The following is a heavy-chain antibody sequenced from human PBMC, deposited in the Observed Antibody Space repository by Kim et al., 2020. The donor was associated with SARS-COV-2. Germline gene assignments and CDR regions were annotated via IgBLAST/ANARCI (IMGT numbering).Heavy chain of an antibody. J-gene: IGHJ6*01. D-gene: IGHD2-21*01. CDR3: AKDREGFVVGHYCYGMVV. CDR2: ISYAGSNK. CDR1: GFTFSSYG. Sequence: GGSLRLSCAASGFTFSSYGMHWVRQAPGKGLEWVSVISYAGSNKYYVDSVKGRFTISRDNSKNTLYLQMNSLRAEDTAVYYCAKDREGFVVGHYCYGMVV. V-gene: IGHV3-30*18.